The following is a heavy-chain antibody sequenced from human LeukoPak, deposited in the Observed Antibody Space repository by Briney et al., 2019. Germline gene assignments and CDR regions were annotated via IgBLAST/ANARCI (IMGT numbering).Heavy chain of an antibody. J-gene: IGHJ4*02. CDR1: GFTFSTYE. V-gene: IGHV3-49*04. CDR2: IRSKAYGGTT. D-gene: IGHD1-26*01. Sequence: PGGSLRLSCVASGFTFSTYEMNWVRQAPGKGLEWVGFIRSKAYGGTTEYAASVKGRFTISRDDSKSIAYLQMNSLKTEDTAAYYCTRGRRATHDYWGQGTLVTVSS. CDR3: TRGRRATHDY.